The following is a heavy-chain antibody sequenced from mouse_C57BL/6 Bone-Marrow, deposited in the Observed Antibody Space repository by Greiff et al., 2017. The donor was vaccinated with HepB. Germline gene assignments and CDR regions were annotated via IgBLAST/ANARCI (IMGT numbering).Heavy chain of an antibody. CDR1: GYTFTGYW. CDR3: ARSRWLLLYYYAMDY. Sequence: VQRVESGAELMKPGASVKLSCKATGYTFTGYWIEWVKQRPGHGLEWIGEILPGSGSTNYNEKLKGKATFTADTSSNTAYMQLSSLTTEDSAIYYCARSRWLLLYYYAMDYWGQGTSVTVSS. V-gene: IGHV1-9*01. J-gene: IGHJ4*01. CDR2: ILPGSGST. D-gene: IGHD2-3*01.